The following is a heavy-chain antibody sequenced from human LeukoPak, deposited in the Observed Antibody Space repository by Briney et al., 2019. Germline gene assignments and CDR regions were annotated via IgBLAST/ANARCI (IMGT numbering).Heavy chain of an antibody. CDR3: ARGGITMIVVASPTCAFDI. V-gene: IGHV4-34*01. CDR2: INHSGST. J-gene: IGHJ3*02. CDR1: GGSFSGYY. Sequence: SETLSLTCAVYGGSFSGYYWSWIRQPPGKVREGIGEINHSGSTNHNPSLKSRVTISVDTSKKQFSLKLSSVTAADTAVYYCARGGITMIVVASPTCAFDIWGQGTMVTVSS. D-gene: IGHD3-22*01.